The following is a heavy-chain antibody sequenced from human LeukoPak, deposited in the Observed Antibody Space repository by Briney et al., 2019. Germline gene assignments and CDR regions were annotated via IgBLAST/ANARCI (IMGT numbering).Heavy chain of an antibody. CDR3: ARSTDRIVVVPAARY. V-gene: IGHV3-30-3*01. Sequence: GGSLRLSCAASGFTFSSYWMSWVRQAPGKGLEWVAVISYDGSNKYYADSVKGRFTISRDNSKNTLYLQMNSLRAEDTAVYYCARSTDRIVVVPAARYWGQGTLVTVSS. CDR1: GFTFSSYW. J-gene: IGHJ4*02. D-gene: IGHD2-2*01. CDR2: ISYDGSNK.